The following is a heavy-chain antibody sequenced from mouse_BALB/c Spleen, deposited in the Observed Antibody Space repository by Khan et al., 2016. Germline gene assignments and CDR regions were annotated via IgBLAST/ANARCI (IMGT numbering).Heavy chain of an antibody. Sequence: EVKLLESGPSLVKPSQTLSLTCSVTGDSITSGYWNWIRKFPGKKLEYMGYISYSGSTYYNPSLKSRISITRDTSKNQYYLQLNSVTTEDTATYYCARYGTRENAMDYWGQGTSVTVSS. J-gene: IGHJ4*01. CDR2: ISYSGST. CDR3: ARYGTRENAMDY. D-gene: IGHD1-1*01. CDR1: GDSITSGY. V-gene: IGHV3-8*02.